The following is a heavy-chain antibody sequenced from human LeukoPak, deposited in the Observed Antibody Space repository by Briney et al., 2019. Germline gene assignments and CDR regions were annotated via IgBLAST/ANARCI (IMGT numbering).Heavy chain of an antibody. CDR1: GGSISGYY. Sequence: PSETLSLTCTVSGGSISGYYWSWFRQPPGKRLEWLGYIYYSGTTNYNPSLKSRVTVSVDTSKNQFTLKLSSVTAADTAVYYCARGRYGWLPFDYWGQGTLVTVSS. CDR3: ARGRYGWLPFDY. V-gene: IGHV4-59*01. J-gene: IGHJ4*02. D-gene: IGHD3-16*01. CDR2: IYYSGTT.